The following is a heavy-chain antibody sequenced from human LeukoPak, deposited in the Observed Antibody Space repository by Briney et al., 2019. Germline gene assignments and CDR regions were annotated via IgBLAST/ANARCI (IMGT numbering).Heavy chain of an antibody. D-gene: IGHD3-22*01. CDR3: VRGGYHFDY. Sequence: SQTLSLTCAISGESVSSDSAAWNWNRQSPSGGLEWLGRTYYRSKWYNDYAVSVKSRITINPDTSKNQFSLQLNSVTPEDTAVYYCVRGGYHFDYWGQGTLVTVSS. CDR1: GESVSSDSAA. CDR2: TYYRSKWYN. V-gene: IGHV6-1*01. J-gene: IGHJ4*02.